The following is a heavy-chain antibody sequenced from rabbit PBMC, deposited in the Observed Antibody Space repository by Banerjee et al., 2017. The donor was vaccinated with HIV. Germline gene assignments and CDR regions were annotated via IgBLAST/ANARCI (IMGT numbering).Heavy chain of an antibody. CDR3: ARDSDGGTYNYYFNL. V-gene: IGHV1S40*01. J-gene: IGHJ4*01. CDR1: GFSFSSGYC. CDR2: IYAGSGGVI. Sequence: QSLEESGGDLVKPEGSLALTCTASGFSFSSGYCMCWVRQAPGKGLEFIACIYAGSGGVIYYASWAKGRFTISRGTSLDTVDLKMTSLTAADTATYFCARDSDGGTYNYYFNLWGPGTLVTVS. D-gene: IGHD4-2*01.